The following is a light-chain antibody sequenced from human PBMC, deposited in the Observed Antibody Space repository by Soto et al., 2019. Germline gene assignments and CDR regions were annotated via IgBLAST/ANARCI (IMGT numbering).Light chain of an antibody. CDR3: QQHGSSPIT. V-gene: IGKV3-20*01. Sequence: PGARATLSCRASRSVTYNYLAWHHQKPGQTPTRLIYGASSRATGIPDRFSGSGSGTDFTLTISRLEPEDVAVYYCQQHGSSPITFGQGTRLEI. CDR1: RSVTYNY. CDR2: GAS. J-gene: IGKJ5*01.